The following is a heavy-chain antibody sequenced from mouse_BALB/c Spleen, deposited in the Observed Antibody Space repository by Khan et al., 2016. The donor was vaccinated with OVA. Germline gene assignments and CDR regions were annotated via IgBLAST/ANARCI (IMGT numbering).Heavy chain of an antibody. CDR3: VRGYDCFVY. CDR1: GYSFTLYY. D-gene: IGHD2-14*01. J-gene: IGHJ3*01. Sequence: VQLKESGPDLVKPAPSVYISCKASGYSFTLYYMHWVRQSHGKSLECIGRVNPNNGGTSYNQKFKGKAILTVDKSSTTVYMELRSLTSEDSVVYYCVRGYDCFVYWGQGTLVTVSA. CDR2: VNPNNGGT. V-gene: IGHV1S30*01.